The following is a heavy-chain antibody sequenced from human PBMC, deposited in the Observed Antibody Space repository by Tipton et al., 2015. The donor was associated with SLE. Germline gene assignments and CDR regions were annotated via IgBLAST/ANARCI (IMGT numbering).Heavy chain of an antibody. CDR3: ARGEAVAALGAFDI. D-gene: IGHD6-19*01. CDR1: GVSISSYY. J-gene: IGHJ3*02. CDR2: IYTSGSN. Sequence: TLSLTCTVSGVSISSYYWSWIRQPAGKGLEWIGRIYTSGSNNYNPSLKSRVTTSVDTPKNQFSLKLSSVTAADTAVYYCARGEAVAALGAFDIWGQGTMVTVSS. V-gene: IGHV4-4*07.